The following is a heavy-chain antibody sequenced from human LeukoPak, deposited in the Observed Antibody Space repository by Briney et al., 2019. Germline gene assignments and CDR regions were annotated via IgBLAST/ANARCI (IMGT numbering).Heavy chain of an antibody. Sequence: ASVKVSCKASGYTFTCYYIHWVRQAPGQGLEWMGSLNPNSGGTNYAQTFQGRVTMTRDTSISTAYMELSRLRSDDTAVYYCARGTPRITMVRGVIGAFDIRGQGTMVTVSS. J-gene: IGHJ3*02. CDR3: ARGTPRITMVRGVIGAFDI. CDR2: LNPNSGGT. D-gene: IGHD3-10*01. CDR1: GYTFTCYY. V-gene: IGHV1-2*02.